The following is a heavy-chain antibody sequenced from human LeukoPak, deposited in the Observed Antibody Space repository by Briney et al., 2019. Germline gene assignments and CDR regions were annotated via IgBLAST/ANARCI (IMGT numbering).Heavy chain of an antibody. CDR3: ARGYYYGSGTYEFEFDY. Sequence: ASVKVSCKASGYTFTSYAMHWVRQAPGQRLEWMGWINAGNGNTKYSQKFQGRVTITRDTSASTAYMELSRLRSEDTAVYYCARGYYYGSGTYEFEFDYWGQGTLVTVSS. CDR1: GYTFTSYA. D-gene: IGHD3-10*01. V-gene: IGHV1-3*01. J-gene: IGHJ4*02. CDR2: INAGNGNT.